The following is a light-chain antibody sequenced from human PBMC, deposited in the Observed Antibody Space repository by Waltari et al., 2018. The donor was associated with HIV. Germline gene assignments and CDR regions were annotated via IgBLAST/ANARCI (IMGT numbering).Light chain of an antibody. V-gene: IGKV4-1*01. J-gene: IGKJ3*01. Sequence: DIVMTQSPESLTMSPGERATINCKTSRSVVSSSNNQNYLAWYQHKVGQSPMLLIYWASTRAPGVPERFSGGGAGTDFTLTIRGLQADDEAVYYCQQYETVPFTFGPGTTV. CDR2: WAS. CDR3: QQYETVPFT. CDR1: RSVVSSSNNQNY.